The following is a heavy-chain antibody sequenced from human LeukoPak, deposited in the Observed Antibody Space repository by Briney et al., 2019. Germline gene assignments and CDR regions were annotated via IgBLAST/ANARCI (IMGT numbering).Heavy chain of an antibody. CDR1: GFTFSSYA. CDR3: AKYYYGSRGYSFDY. D-gene: IGHD3-22*01. V-gene: IGHV3-23*01. Sequence: PGGSLRLSCAASGFTFSSYAMSWVRQAPGKGLEWVSAISGSGDSTYYADSVRGRFTISRDNSKSTLYLQMNSLRAEDTAVYYCAKYYYGSRGYSFDYWGQGTLVTVSS. J-gene: IGHJ4*02. CDR2: ISGSGDST.